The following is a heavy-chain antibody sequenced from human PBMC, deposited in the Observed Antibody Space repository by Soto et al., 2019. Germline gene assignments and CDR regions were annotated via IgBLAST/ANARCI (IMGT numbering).Heavy chain of an antibody. Sequence: GASGQVSCKSSGGTFSSYAISWVRQSPGQGLEWMGGIIPIFGTANYAQKFQGRVTITADESTSTAYMELISLRSEDTAVYYCARDLGGSGYYVHWGQGPLV. D-gene: IGHD3-22*01. CDR2: IIPIFGTA. V-gene: IGHV1-69*13. CDR1: GGTFSSYA. J-gene: IGHJ4*02. CDR3: ARDLGGSGYYVH.